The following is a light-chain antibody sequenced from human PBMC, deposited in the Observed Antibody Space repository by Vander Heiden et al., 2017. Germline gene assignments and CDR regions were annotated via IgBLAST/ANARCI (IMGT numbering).Light chain of an antibody. Sequence: QSALTPPASVSGSPGQSITISCTGTSSDVGGYNDVSWYQQHPGKAPKLMIYDVSDRPSGVSNRFSGSKSGNTASLTISGLQAEDEADYYCSSYTSSSTPYVFGTGTKVTVL. CDR1: SSDVGGYND. J-gene: IGLJ1*01. CDR2: DVS. CDR3: SSYTSSSTPYV. V-gene: IGLV2-14*03.